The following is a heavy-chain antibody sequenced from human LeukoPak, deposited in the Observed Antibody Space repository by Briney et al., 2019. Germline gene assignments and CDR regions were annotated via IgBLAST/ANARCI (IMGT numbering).Heavy chain of an antibody. CDR1: GGTFTSYA. CDR2: IIPIFGTA. Sequence: SVTVSFKASGGTFTSYAICWVRQAPGQGLEWMGGIIPIFGTANYAHKFQGRVTITADKSTSTAYMELRSLRTEDTAVYYCARESEYQLLSTGDRNDAFDIWGQGTMVTVSS. D-gene: IGHD2-2*01. V-gene: IGHV1-69*06. J-gene: IGHJ3*02. CDR3: ARESEYQLLSTGDRNDAFDI.